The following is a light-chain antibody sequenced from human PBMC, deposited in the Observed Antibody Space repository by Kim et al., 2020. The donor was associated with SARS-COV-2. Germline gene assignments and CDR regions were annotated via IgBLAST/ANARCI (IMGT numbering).Light chain of an antibody. CDR3: MQNIHWPPT. V-gene: IGKV2-30*02. J-gene: IGKJ1*01. CDR2: KVS. Sequence: DVVMTQSPLSLPVTLGQPASISCRSSQSLLHSDGTSNLNWFQQRPGQSPRRLLYKVSNRDSGVPDRFSGSGSGTDFTLKISRVEAEDVGVYYCMQNIHWPPTFGQGTKVDIQ. CDR1: QSLLHSDGTSN.